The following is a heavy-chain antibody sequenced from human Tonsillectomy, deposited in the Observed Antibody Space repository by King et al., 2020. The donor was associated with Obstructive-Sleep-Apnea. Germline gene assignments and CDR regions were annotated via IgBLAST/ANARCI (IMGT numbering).Heavy chain of an antibody. Sequence: VQLQQWGAGLLKPSEPLSLTCAVYGGSFSGYYWDWIRQPPGKGLEWIGEINHSGSTNYNPSLKSRVTISVDTSKNQFSLKLSSVTAADTAVYYCARYDTVVSWFDPWGQGTLVTVSS. D-gene: IGHD3-9*01. J-gene: IGHJ5*02. V-gene: IGHV4-34*01. CDR2: INHSGST. CDR1: GGSFSGYY. CDR3: ARYDTVVSWFDP.